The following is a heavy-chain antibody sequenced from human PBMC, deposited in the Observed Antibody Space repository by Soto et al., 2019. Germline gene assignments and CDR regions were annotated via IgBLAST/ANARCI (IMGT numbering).Heavy chain of an antibody. D-gene: IGHD3-10*01. Sequence: GESLKISCKGSGYSFTSYWISWVRQMPGKGLEWMGRIDPSDSYTNYSPSFQGHVTISADKSISTAFLQWTSLKASDTAMYYCATGGFYGSGNYFNTWGQGTQVTVSS. CDR2: IDPSDSYT. V-gene: IGHV5-10-1*01. J-gene: IGHJ4*02. CDR1: GYSFTSYW. CDR3: ATGGFYGSGNYFNT.